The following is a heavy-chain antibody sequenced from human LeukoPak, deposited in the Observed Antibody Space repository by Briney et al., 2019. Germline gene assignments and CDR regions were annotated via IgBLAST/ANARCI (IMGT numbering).Heavy chain of an antibody. D-gene: IGHD3-22*01. CDR1: GYTFTGYY. Sequence: ASVKVSFKASGYTFTGYYMHWVRQAPGQGLEWMGWINPNSGGTNYATKFQGRVTMTRDTSISTAYMELSRLRSDDTAVYYCARETYCYDSSGYYPVDYWGQGTLVTVS. J-gene: IGHJ4*02. CDR2: INPNSGGT. CDR3: ARETYCYDSSGYYPVDY. V-gene: IGHV1-2*02.